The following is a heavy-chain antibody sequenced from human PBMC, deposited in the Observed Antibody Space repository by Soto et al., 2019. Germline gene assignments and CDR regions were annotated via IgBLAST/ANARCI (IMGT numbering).Heavy chain of an antibody. CDR1: GFTFSSYS. CDR2: ISSSSSTI. CDR3: ARVSDGSGSYYNFGLRDWYYYYYMDV. Sequence: GGSLRLSCAASGFTFSSYSMNWVRQAPGKGLEWVSYISSSSSTIYYADSVKGRFTISRDNAKNSLYLQMNSLRAEDTAVYYCARVSDGSGSYYNFGLRDWYYYYYMDVWGKGTTVTVSS. D-gene: IGHD3-10*01. J-gene: IGHJ6*03. V-gene: IGHV3-48*01.